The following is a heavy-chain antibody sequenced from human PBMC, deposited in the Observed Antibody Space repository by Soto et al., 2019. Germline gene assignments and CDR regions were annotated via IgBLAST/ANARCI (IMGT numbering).Heavy chain of an antibody. Sequence: PSETLSLTCDVYGGSFVGYYWTFIRQPPGKGLEWIGEMNRSGGINYNPSLKSRVTISVDTSKNQFSLKLASVTAADTAVYYCARWATYWGQGILVTVSS. J-gene: IGHJ4*02. D-gene: IGHD1-1*01. CDR1: GGSFVGYY. CDR2: MNRSGGI. CDR3: ARWATY. V-gene: IGHV4-34*01.